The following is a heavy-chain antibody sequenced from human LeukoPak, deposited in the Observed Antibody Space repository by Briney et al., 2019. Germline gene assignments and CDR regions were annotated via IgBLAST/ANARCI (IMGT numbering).Heavy chain of an antibody. D-gene: IGHD3-16*02. CDR2: ISGSGGST. V-gene: IGHV3-23*01. CDR3: AKGRYGPDYYFDF. CDR1: GFTFSSYA. J-gene: IGHJ4*02. Sequence: AGGSLRLSCAASGFTFSSYAMNWVRQAPGKGLEWVSGISGSGGSTIYADSVKGRFTISGDNSKNTLYLQLNSLRAEDTAVYYCAKGRYGPDYYFDFWGQGTLVTVSS.